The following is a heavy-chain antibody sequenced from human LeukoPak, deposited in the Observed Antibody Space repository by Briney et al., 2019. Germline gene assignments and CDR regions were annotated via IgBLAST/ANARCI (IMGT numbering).Heavy chain of an antibody. CDR1: GYTFTSYD. J-gene: IGHJ4*02. CDR2: MNPNSGNT. CDR3: ARDMGSSGPLSATSHFIFDY. D-gene: IGHD3-22*01. V-gene: IGHV1-8*01. Sequence: ASVKVSCKASGYTFTSYDINWVRQATGQGLEWMGWMNPNSGNTGYAQKFQGRVTMTRNTSISTVYMELSRLRYDDTAVYYCARDMGSSGPLSATSHFIFDYWGQGTLVTVSS.